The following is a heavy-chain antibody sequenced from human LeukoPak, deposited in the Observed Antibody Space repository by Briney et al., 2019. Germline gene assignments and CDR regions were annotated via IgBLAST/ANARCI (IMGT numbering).Heavy chain of an antibody. J-gene: IGHJ4*02. CDR1: GYSFTGHF. CDR2: INPNSGGT. V-gene: IGHV1-2*02. CDR3: ARSGIAVAGTVILFDY. Sequence: ASVKVSCKASGYSFTGHFIHWLRQAPGQGLEGMGWINPNSGGTNYAQKFQGRVTMTRDTSISTAYMQLSRLRSDDPAVYYCARSGIAVAGTVILFDYWGQGTLVTVSS. D-gene: IGHD6-19*01.